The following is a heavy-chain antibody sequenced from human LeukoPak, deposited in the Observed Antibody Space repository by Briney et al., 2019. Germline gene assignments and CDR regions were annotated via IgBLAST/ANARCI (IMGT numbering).Heavy chain of an antibody. CDR1: GGSISSSSYY. D-gene: IGHD3-9*01. J-gene: IGHJ4*02. V-gene: IGHV4-39*07. Sequence: SETLSLTCTVSGGSISSSSYYWGWIRQPPGKGLEWIGRIYYSGSTYYNPSLKSRVTISVDTSKNQFSQKLSSVTAADTAVYYCAREGKYYDISTGPEGYYFDYWGQGTLVTVSS. CDR3: AREGKYYDISTGPEGYYFDY. CDR2: IYYSGST.